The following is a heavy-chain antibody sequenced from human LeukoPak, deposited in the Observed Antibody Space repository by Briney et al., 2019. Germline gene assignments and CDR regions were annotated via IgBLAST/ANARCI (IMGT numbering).Heavy chain of an antibody. CDR1: GYTFTSYD. CDR2: MNPNSSNT. V-gene: IGHV1-8*01. J-gene: IGHJ4*02. CDR3: ARDCGGDCYYPVGY. D-gene: IGHD2-21*02. Sequence: ASVKVSCKASGYTFTSYDINWVRQATGQGLEWMGWMNPNSSNTGYAQKFQGRVTMTRNTSISTAYMELSSLRSEDTAVYYCARDCGGDCYYPVGYWGQGTLVTVSS.